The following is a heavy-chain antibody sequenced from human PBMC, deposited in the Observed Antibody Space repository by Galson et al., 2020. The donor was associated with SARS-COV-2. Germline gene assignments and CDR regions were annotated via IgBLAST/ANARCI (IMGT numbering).Heavy chain of an antibody. CDR2: IYYSGST. J-gene: IGHJ4*02. Sequence: SETLSLTCTVSGGSISSGGYYWSWIRQHPGKGLEWIGYIYYSGSTYYNPSLKSRVTISVDTSKNQFSLKLSSVTAADTAVYYCASDVYCSSTSCYSGVLFYWGQGTLVTVSS. CDR3: ASDVYCSSTSCYSGVLFY. V-gene: IGHV4-31*03. CDR1: GGSISSGGYY. D-gene: IGHD2-2*02.